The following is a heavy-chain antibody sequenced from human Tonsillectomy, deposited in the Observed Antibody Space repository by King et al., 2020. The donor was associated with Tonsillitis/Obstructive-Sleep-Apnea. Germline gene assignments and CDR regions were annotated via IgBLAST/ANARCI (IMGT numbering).Heavy chain of an antibody. D-gene: IGHD6-13*01. CDR1: GGSISNYY. CDR2: IYYSGNT. Sequence: VQLQESGPGLVKPSETLSLTCTVSGGSISNYYWSWIRQPPGKGLEWIGYIYYSGNTNYNPSLKSRVTISVDTSKNQFSLKLSSVTAADTAVYYCARLLVPRLGVTTSGTNYFDYWGQGTLVTVSS. J-gene: IGHJ4*02. CDR3: ARLLVPRLGVTTSGTNYFDY. V-gene: IGHV4-59*08.